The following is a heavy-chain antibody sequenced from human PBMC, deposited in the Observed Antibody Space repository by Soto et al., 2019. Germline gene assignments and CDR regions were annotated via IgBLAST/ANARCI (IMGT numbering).Heavy chain of an antibody. CDR2: IYYSGST. J-gene: IGHJ4*02. V-gene: IGHV4-59*01. Sequence: QVQLQESGPGLVKPSETLSLTCTVSGGSISSYYWSWIRQPPGKGLEWIGYIYYSGSTNYNPSLKSRVTISVDTSKNQFSPKLSSVTAADTAVYYCARAPCIAVAGIRDWGQGTLVTVSS. D-gene: IGHD6-19*01. CDR3: ARAPCIAVAGIRD. CDR1: GGSISSYY.